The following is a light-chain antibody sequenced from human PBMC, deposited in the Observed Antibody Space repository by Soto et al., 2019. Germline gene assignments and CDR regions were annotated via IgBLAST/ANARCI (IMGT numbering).Light chain of an antibody. CDR2: EVS. CDR1: SSDVDGYNY. CDR3: SSYAGTDDFYV. Sequence: QSVLTQPTSASRSPGQSVTISCTGTSSDVDGYNYVSWYQQYPGKPPKLMIYEVSKRPSGGPDRFSGSKSANTASLTVSGLQAEDEADYYCSSYAGTDDFYVFGTGTKVTVL. V-gene: IGLV2-8*01. J-gene: IGLJ1*01.